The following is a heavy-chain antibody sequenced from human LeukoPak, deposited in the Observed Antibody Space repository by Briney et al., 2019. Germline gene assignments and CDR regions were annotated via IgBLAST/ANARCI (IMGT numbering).Heavy chain of an antibody. CDR2: ISGSGGST. V-gene: IGHV3-23*01. J-gene: IGHJ4*02. D-gene: IGHD3-22*01. CDR3: AKFYTPNYYDSSGYYWGFDY. Sequence: GGSLRLSCAASGFTFSSYAMSWVRQAPGKGLEWVSAISGSGGSTYYADSVKGRFTISRDNPKNTLYLQMNSLRAEDTAVYYCAKFYTPNYYDSSGYYWGFDYWGQGTLVTVSS. CDR1: GFTFSSYA.